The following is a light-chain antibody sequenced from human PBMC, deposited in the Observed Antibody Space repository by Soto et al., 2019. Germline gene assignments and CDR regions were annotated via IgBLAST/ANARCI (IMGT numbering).Light chain of an antibody. CDR1: SSDVGGYNY. J-gene: IGLJ3*02. CDR3: SSYTSSSTLEGV. Sequence: QCALTQPASVYGSPGQSITISCTGTSSDVGGYNYVSWYQQHPGKAPKLMIYEVSNRPSGVSNRFSGSKSGNTASLTISGLQAEDEADYYCSSYTSSSTLEGVFGGGTKLTVL. V-gene: IGLV2-14*01. CDR2: EVS.